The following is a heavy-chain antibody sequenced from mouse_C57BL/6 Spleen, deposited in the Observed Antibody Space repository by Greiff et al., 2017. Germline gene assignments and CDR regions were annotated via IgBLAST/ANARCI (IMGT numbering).Heavy chain of an antibody. D-gene: IGHD2-4*01. CDR3: ARYDYGRGFAY. Sequence: QVQLQQSGPELVKPGASVKISCKASGYAFSSSWMNWVKQRPGKGLEWIGRIYPGDGDTNYNGKFKGKATLTADKSSSTAYMQLSSLTSEDSAVYFCARYDYGRGFAYWGQGTLVTVSA. CDR1: GYAFSSSW. J-gene: IGHJ3*01. CDR2: IYPGDGDT. V-gene: IGHV1-82*01.